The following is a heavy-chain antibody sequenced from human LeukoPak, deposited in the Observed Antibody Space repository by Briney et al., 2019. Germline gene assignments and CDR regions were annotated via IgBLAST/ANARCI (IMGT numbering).Heavy chain of an antibody. CDR1: GYTFTSYG. V-gene: IGHV1-8*01. CDR3: ARVSRSSWDSYWFDP. CDR2: MNPNGGNT. Sequence: ASVKVSCKASGYTFTSYGINWVRQATGQGLEWMGWMNPNGGNTGYAQKFQGRVTMTRNTSISTAYMELSSLRSEDTAVYYCARVSRSSWDSYWFDPWGQGTLVTVSS. D-gene: IGHD6-13*01. J-gene: IGHJ5*02.